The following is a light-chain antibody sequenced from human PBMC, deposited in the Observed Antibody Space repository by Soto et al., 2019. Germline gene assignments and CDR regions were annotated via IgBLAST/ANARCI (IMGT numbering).Light chain of an antibody. V-gene: IGKV1-12*01. CDR1: QGISSW. CDR2: AAS. J-gene: IGKJ4*01. CDR3: QQANSFPLT. Sequence: DIQMTQSPSSVSASVGDRVTITCRASQGISSWLASYQQKPGKAPKLLIYAASNLQSGVPSRFSGSGSGTDFTLTISSLQPEYFATYYCQQANSFPLTFGGGTKVEIK.